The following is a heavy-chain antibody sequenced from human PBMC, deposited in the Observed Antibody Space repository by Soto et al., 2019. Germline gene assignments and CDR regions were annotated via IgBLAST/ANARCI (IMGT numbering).Heavy chain of an antibody. CDR3: ASNYAYAEGYYFYGIDV. J-gene: IGHJ6*02. CDR1: GFTFSSYA. Sequence: GGSLRLSCAASGFTFSSYAMHWVRQAPGKGLEWVAVVSYDGGNKYYADSVKGRFTISRDNAKNTLHLQMNSLGAEDTAVYYCASNYAYAEGYYFYGIDVWGQGTTVTVSS. CDR2: VSYDGGNK. V-gene: IGHV3-30*04. D-gene: IGHD3-16*01.